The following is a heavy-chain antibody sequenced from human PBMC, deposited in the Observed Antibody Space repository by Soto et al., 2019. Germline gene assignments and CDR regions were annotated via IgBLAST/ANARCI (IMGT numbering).Heavy chain of an antibody. CDR2: ISNEGSNK. CDR1: GFTLGSYA. CDR3: ARDLHRVGTFDY. J-gene: IGHJ4*02. V-gene: IGHV3-30*01. D-gene: IGHD3-10*01. Sequence: GGSLRLSCAPSGFTLGSYAMHWVRQAPGKVVEWGAVISNEGSNKYYEDTVKGRFTMSRDNSENTLYLQMNSLRAEDTAVYYCARDLHRVGTFDYWGQGTLVTVSS.